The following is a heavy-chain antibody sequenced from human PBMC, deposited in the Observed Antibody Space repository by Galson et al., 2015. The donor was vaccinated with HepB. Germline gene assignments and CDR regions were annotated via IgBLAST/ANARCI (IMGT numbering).Heavy chain of an antibody. D-gene: IGHD2-8*01. CDR2: IPYDGRKK. CDR3: VRGPPRVAMDYYYYGMDV. Sequence: SRRLSYAASEFTFSNYAFHWVRQAPGKALEWAPHIPYDGRKKSYGDFVKVRFTISRDDSKNTVYLQMNSLRVEDSSLYYRVRGPPRVAMDYYYYGMDVWGPGTTVTVSS. J-gene: IGHJ6*01. V-gene: IGHV3-30*03. CDR1: EFTFSNYA.